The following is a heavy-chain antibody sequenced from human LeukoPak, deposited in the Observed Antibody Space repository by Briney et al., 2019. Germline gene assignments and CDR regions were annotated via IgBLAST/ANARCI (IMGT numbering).Heavy chain of an antibody. D-gene: IGHD3-3*01. CDR1: GYTFTSYY. V-gene: IGHV1-46*01. J-gene: IGHJ4*02. CDR2: INPTGGST. Sequence: VASVKVSCKASGYTFTSYYMHWVRQAPGQGLEWMRLINPTGGSTGYAQKFQGRVTITRNTSISTAYMELSSLRSEDTAVYYCARSLITRGIFGVVIQHNLDYWAREPWSPSPQ. CDR3: ARSLITRGIFGVVIQHNLDY.